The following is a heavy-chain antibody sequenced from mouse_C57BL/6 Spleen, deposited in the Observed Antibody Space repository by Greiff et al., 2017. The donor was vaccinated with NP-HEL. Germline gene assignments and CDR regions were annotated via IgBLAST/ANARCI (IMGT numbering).Heavy chain of an antibody. CDR1: GYAFTNYL. CDR3: ARFHYYGSSPYAMDY. CDR2: INPGSGGT. Sequence: QVQLQQSGAELVRPGTSVKVSCKASGYAFTNYLIEWVKQRPGQGLEWIGVINPGSGGTNYNEKFKGKATLTADKSSSTAYMQLSSLTSEDSAVYFCARFHYYGSSPYAMDYWGQGTSVTVSS. V-gene: IGHV1-54*01. J-gene: IGHJ4*01. D-gene: IGHD1-1*01.